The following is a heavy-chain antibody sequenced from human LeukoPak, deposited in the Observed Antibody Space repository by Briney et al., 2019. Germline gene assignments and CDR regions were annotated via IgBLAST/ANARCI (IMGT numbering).Heavy chain of an antibody. CDR3: ARDPYSGNYGNDYYYYMDV. V-gene: IGHV3-21*01. CDR2: ITSSGTHI. J-gene: IGHJ6*03. Sequence: GGSLRLSCAAPGFTFSSYTMNWVRQAPGKAMEWVSSITSSGTHIFYADSVRGRFTISRDNAKNSLYLQMDSLGPDDTAVYYCARDPYSGNYGNDYYYYMDVWGKGTTVTISS. D-gene: IGHD1-26*01. CDR1: GFTFSSYT.